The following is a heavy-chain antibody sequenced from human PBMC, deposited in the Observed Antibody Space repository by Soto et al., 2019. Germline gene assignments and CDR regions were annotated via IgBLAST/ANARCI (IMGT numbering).Heavy chain of an antibody. CDR2: ISGSGGTT. D-gene: IGHD3-22*01. J-gene: IGHJ4*02. Sequence: EVQLLESGGGLVQPGGSLRLSCAASGFTFSKYALSWVRQAPGKGLEWVSAISGSGGTTHYADSVKGRVTISRDNSKGTVFLQMHSMRAEDTAVYSCAKYYYDRSGSPLAFDYWGQGTLVTVSS. CDR3: AKYYYDRSGSPLAFDY. V-gene: IGHV3-23*01. CDR1: GFTFSKYA.